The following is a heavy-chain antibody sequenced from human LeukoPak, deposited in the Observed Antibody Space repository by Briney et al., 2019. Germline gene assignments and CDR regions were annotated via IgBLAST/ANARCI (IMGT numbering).Heavy chain of an antibody. CDR1: GGSISSYY. CDR2: IYFSGST. Sequence: SETLSLTCTVSGGSISSYYWSWIRQPPGKGLEWIGYIYFSGSTNYNPSLKSRVTISVDTSKNQFSLKLSSVTAADTAVYYCASSIRGHFDYWGQGTLVTVSS. J-gene: IGHJ4*02. V-gene: IGHV4-59*01. CDR3: ASSIRGHFDY. D-gene: IGHD3-10*01.